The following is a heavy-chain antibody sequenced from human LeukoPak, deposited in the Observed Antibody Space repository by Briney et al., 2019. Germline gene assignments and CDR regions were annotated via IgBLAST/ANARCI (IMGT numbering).Heavy chain of an antibody. CDR3: ARTIAQYSNTWLYYSYGLDV. Sequence: GGSLRLSCTASGFTFGGSAMSWVRQVPGKGLEWVSSISAGSEDSYYADSVKGLFTISRDNSKSTLYLQMNSLRADDTAVYYCARTIAQYSNTWLYYSYGLDVWGQGTTVTVYS. J-gene: IGHJ6*02. V-gene: IGHV3-23*01. CDR1: GFTFGGSA. CDR2: ISAGSEDS. D-gene: IGHD1-7*01.